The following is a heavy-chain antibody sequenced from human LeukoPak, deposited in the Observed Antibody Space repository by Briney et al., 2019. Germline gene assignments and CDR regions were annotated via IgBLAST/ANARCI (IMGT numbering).Heavy chain of an antibody. D-gene: IGHD4-17*01. J-gene: IGHJ4*02. V-gene: IGHV3-23*01. CDR1: GFTFSSYA. Sequence: GGSLRLSCADSGFTFSSYAMRGVRQAPGKWLEWVSAISGSGGSTYYADSVKGRFTISRDNSKNTLYLQMNSLRAEDTAVYYCAKFKGTANTYWGQGTLVTVSS. CDR2: ISGSGGST. CDR3: AKFKGTANTY.